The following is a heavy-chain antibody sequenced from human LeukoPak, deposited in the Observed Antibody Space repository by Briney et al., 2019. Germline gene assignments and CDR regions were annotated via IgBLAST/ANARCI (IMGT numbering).Heavy chain of an antibody. V-gene: IGHV3-74*01. CDR2: INSDGSST. CDR3: ARDPDYDFWSGYYRGYYYYGMDV. Sequence: GGSLRLSCAASGFTFRSNWMHWVRQAPGKGLVWVSRINSDGSSTSYADSVKGRFTISRDNAKNSLYLQMNSLRAEDTAVYYCARDPDYDFWSGYYRGYYYYGMDVWGQGTTVTVSS. J-gene: IGHJ6*02. D-gene: IGHD3-3*01. CDR1: GFTFRSNW.